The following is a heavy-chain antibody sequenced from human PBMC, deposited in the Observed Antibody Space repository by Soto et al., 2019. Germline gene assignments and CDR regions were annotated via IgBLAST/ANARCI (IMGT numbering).Heavy chain of an antibody. CDR2: ISQSGSA. D-gene: IGHD1-1*01. Sequence: LSLTCVVSGGPISSGGYSWTWIRQPPGRGLEWIGYISQSGSADYNPSLKSRVTISVDTSKNQFSLRLSSVTAADTAVYYCARDRNGLGGIDFWGQGILVTVSS. CDR1: GGPISSGGYS. V-gene: IGHV4-30-2*01. J-gene: IGHJ4*02. CDR3: ARDRNGLGGIDF.